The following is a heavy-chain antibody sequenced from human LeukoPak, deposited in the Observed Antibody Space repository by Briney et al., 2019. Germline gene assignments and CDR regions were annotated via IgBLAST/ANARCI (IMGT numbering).Heavy chain of an antibody. D-gene: IGHD3-22*01. J-gene: IGHJ4*02. Sequence: SVKVSCKASGGTFRSYVSSWVRQAPGQGLEWMGRIIPILGIANYAQKFQGRVTITADKSTSTAYMELSSLRSEDTAVYYCASPPADYYDSRDYFDYWGQGTLVTVSS. CDR1: GGTFRSYV. CDR3: ASPPADYYDSRDYFDY. CDR2: IIPILGIA. V-gene: IGHV1-69*04.